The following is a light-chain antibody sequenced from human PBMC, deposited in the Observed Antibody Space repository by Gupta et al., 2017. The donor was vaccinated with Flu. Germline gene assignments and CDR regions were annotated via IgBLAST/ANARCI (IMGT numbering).Light chain of an antibody. CDR1: QSVTTY. CDR2: AAS. V-gene: IGKV1-39*01. J-gene: IGKJ2*01. CDR3: QQSDGTPQT. Sequence: DIHMIQSPSSLSASVGDRVTITVLSSQSVTTYLNWYQQKPGRAPTLLIYAASNLHSGVPSRFSGSGSGTDFSLTISSLQPEEFATYYCQQSDGTPQTFGRGTKLEIK.